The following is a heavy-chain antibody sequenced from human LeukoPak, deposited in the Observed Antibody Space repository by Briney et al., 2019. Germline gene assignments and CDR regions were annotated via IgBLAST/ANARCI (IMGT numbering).Heavy chain of an antibody. CDR1: GFTFSSYG. CDR2: IQFDGNGE. Sequence: GGSLRLSCAASGFTFSSYGMHWVRQAPGTGLEWVAFIQFDGNGEYYADSVKGRFTISRDNSKSTLFLQMHSLRPEDTALYYCAKGLGYYSDYRGQGTLVTVSS. CDR3: AKGLGYYSDY. D-gene: IGHD1-26*01. J-gene: IGHJ4*02. V-gene: IGHV3-30*02.